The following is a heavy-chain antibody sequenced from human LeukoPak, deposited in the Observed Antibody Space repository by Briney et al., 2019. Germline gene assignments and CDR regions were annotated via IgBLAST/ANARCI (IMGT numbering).Heavy chain of an antibody. CDR1: GYTLTELS. V-gene: IGHV1-69*13. Sequence: SVKVSCKVSGYTLTELSMHWVRQAPGKGLEWMGGIIPVFGTANYAQKFQGRVTITADESTSTAYMELSSLRSEDTAVYYCARYYSGWYYFDYWGQGTLVTVSS. CDR2: IIPVFGTA. J-gene: IGHJ4*02. CDR3: ARYYSGWYYFDY. D-gene: IGHD6-19*01.